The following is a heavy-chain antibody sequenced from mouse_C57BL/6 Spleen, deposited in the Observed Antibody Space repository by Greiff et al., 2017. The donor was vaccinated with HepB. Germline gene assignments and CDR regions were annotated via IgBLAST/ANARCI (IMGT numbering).Heavy chain of an antibody. J-gene: IGHJ2*01. CDR3: ARRPEVAIDY. Sequence: QVQLKQSGAELVKPGASVKLSCKASGYTFTSYWMQWVKQRPGKGLEWIGEIDPSDSYTTYNQKFKGKATLTVDTSSSTAYMQLSSLTSEESAVYYCARRPEVAIDYWGQGTTLTVSS. D-gene: IGHD1-1*01. CDR2: IDPSDSYT. CDR1: GYTFTSYW. V-gene: IGHV1-50*01.